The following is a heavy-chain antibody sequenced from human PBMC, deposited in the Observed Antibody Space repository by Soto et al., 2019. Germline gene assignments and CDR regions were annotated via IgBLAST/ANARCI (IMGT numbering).Heavy chain of an antibody. D-gene: IGHD6-19*01. CDR3: ARDRQGIAVAGTGYYYGMDV. V-gene: IGHV4-4*02. J-gene: IGHJ6*02. CDR1: GGSISSSNW. CDR2: IYHSGST. Sequence: QVQLQESGPGLVKPSGTLSLTCAVSGGSISSSNWWSWVRQPPGKGLEWIGEIYHSGSTNYNPSRKSRVTRSVDKSKNQFSLKLSSVTAADTAVYYCARDRQGIAVAGTGYYYGMDVWGQGTTVTVSS.